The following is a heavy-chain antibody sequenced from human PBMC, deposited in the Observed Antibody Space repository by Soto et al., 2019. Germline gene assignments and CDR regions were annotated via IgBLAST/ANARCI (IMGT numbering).Heavy chain of an antibody. D-gene: IGHD4-17*01. Sequence: EVQLVESGGGLVQPGGSLRLSCAASGFTFSSYWMHWVRQAPGKGLVWVSRINSDGSSTSYADSVKGRFTISRDNAKNTLSLEMNSLRAEDTAVYYCARRVGIGHDYGDYVGYYYYGMDVWGQGTTVTVSS. V-gene: IGHV3-74*01. J-gene: IGHJ6*02. CDR3: ARRVGIGHDYGDYVGYYYYGMDV. CDR2: INSDGSST. CDR1: GFTFSSYW.